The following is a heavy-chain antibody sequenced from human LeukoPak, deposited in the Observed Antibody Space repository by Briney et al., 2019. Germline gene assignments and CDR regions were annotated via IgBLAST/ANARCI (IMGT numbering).Heavy chain of an antibody. CDR1: GFTFSSYA. V-gene: IGHV3-23*01. Sequence: GSLRLSCAASGFTFSSYAMSWVRQAPGKGLEWVSAISGSGGSTYYADSVKGRFTISRDNSKNTLYLQMNSLRAEDTAVYYCAKDRTWGSSSPYEYYFDYWGQGTLVTVSS. J-gene: IGHJ4*02. D-gene: IGHD6-13*01. CDR2: ISGSGGST. CDR3: AKDRTWGSSSPYEYYFDY.